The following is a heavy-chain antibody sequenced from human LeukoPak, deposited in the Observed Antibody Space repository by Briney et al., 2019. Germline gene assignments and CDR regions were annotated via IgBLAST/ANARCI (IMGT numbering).Heavy chain of an antibody. CDR3: AKDMISSS. CDR2: ISWDGGST. V-gene: IGHV3-43*01. CDR1: GFTFDDYT. Sequence: GGSLRLSCAASGFTFDDYTMHWVRQAPGKSLEWVSLISWDGGSTFYADSVKGRFTISRDNSKNSLYLQMNSLRTEDTALYYCAKDMISSSWGQGTLVTVSS. D-gene: IGHD6-13*01. J-gene: IGHJ4*02.